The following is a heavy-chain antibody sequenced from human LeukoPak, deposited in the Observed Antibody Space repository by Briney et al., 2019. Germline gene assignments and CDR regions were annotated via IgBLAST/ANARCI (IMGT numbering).Heavy chain of an antibody. Sequence: SQTLSLTCTVSGGSISSGSYYWSWIRQPAGKGLEWIGRIYTSGSNNYNPSLKSRVTISVDTSKNQFSLKLSSVTAADTAVYYCAREWGLGDSSGYYRIDYWGQGTLVTVSS. CDR3: AREWGLGDSSGYYRIDY. CDR1: GGSISSGSYY. J-gene: IGHJ4*02. CDR2: IYTSGSN. D-gene: IGHD3-22*01. V-gene: IGHV4-61*02.